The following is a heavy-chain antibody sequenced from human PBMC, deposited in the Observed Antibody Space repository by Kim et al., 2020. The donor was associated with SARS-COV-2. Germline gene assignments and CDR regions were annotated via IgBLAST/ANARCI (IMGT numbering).Heavy chain of an antibody. Sequence: PSLKSRVPISVDTAKTQFALKLSSVTAADAAVYYCAREGLELGPADFDYWGQGTLVTVSS. D-gene: IGHD3-22*01. J-gene: IGHJ4*02. CDR3: AREGLELGPADFDY. V-gene: IGHV4-39*06.